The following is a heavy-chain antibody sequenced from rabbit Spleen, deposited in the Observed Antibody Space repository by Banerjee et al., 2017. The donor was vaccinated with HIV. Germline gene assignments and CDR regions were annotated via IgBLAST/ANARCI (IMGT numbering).Heavy chain of an antibody. CDR2: IDAGSSGFT. Sequence: QEQLEESGGDLVKPGASLTLTCTASGVSFSVSSYMCWVRQAPGKGLEWIACIDAGSSGFTYFASWAKGRFTISKTSSTTVTLQMTSLTAADTATYFCARDLTDVIGWNFGWWGQGTLVTVS. D-gene: IGHD4-1*01. V-gene: IGHV1S45*01. J-gene: IGHJ6*01. CDR1: GVSFSVSSY. CDR3: ARDLTDVIGWNFGW.